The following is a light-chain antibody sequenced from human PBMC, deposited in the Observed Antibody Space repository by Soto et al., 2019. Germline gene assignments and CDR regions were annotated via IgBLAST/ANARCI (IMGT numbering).Light chain of an antibody. CDR3: SSYTSSSTLVV. CDR2: DVS. CDR1: SSDVGGYNY. Sequence: QSVLTQPASVSGSPGQSITISCTGTSSDVGGYNYVSWYQQHPGKAPKLMIYDVSNRPSGVSNRFSGSKSGNTAFLTISGLQAEDEADYYCSSYTSSSTLVVFGGGTKLTVL. V-gene: IGLV2-14*01. J-gene: IGLJ2*01.